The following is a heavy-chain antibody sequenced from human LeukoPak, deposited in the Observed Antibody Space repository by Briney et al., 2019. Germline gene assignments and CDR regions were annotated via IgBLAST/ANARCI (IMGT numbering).Heavy chain of an antibody. CDR1: GYTFTSYG. D-gene: IGHD3-22*01. Sequence: APVKVSCKASGYTFTSYGINWVRQATGQGLEWMGWMNPNSGNTGYAQKFQGRVTMTRDTSISTAYMELSRLRSDDTAVYYCARALKSHTRDYYDSSGYYPDWGQGTLVTVSS. V-gene: IGHV1-8*01. J-gene: IGHJ4*02. CDR3: ARALKSHTRDYYDSSGYYPD. CDR2: MNPNSGNT.